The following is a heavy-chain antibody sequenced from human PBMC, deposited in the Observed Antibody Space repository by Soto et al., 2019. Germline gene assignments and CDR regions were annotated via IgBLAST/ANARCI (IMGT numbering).Heavy chain of an antibody. CDR2: IYYSGST. J-gene: IGHJ4*02. CDR3: ASGEIVGGTRSFDY. Sequence: SETLSLTCTVSGGSISSGGYYWSWIRQHPGKGLEWIGYIYYSGSTYYNPSLKSRVTISVDTSKNQFSLKLSSVTAADTAVYYCASGEIVGGTRSFDYWGQGTLVTVSS. V-gene: IGHV4-31*03. D-gene: IGHD1-26*01. CDR1: GGSISSGGYY.